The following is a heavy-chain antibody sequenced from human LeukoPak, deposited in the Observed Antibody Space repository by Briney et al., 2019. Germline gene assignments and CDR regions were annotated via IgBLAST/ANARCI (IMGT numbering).Heavy chain of an antibody. Sequence: GGSLRLSRAASGFTFSSYWMSWVRQAPGKGLEGVANIKQDGSEKYYVASVKGRFTISRDNAKNSLYLQMNSLRAEDTAVYYCARENVDTAMVVDYWGQGTLVTVSS. CDR1: GFTFSSYW. CDR2: IKQDGSEK. V-gene: IGHV3-7*04. CDR3: ARENVDTAMVVDY. J-gene: IGHJ4*02. D-gene: IGHD5-18*01.